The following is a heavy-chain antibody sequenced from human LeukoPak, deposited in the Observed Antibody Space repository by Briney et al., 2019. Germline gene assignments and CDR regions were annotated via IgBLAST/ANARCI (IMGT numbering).Heavy chain of an antibody. CDR3: ARVPGYS. Sequence: PGRSLRLSCTASGFNFGSDAMHWVRQAPGKGLEWVAFIWYDGSNDHYADSVKGRFTISRDNSKNTVCLQMNSLRVEDTAVYYCARVPGYSWGQGTLVTVSS. CDR2: IWYDGSND. D-gene: IGHD6-13*01. CDR1: GFNFGSDA. J-gene: IGHJ4*02. V-gene: IGHV3-33*01.